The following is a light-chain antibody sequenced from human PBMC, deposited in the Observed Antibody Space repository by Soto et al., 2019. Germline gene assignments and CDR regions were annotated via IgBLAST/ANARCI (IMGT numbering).Light chain of an antibody. V-gene: IGLV2-23*03. CDR2: EGS. CDR1: SSDVGSYNL. J-gene: IGLJ1*01. CDR3: CSYAGSSTFEGV. Sequence: QSALTQPASVSGSPGQSITISCTGTSSDVGSYNLVSWYQQRPGKAPKLMIYEGSKRPSGVSNRFSGSKSGNTASLTISGLQAEDEADYYCCSYAGSSTFEGVFGTGTKVTVL.